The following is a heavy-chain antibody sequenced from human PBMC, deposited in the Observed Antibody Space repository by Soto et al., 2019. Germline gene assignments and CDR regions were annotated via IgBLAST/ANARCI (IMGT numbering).Heavy chain of an antibody. CDR2: IYYSGST. J-gene: IGHJ4*02. V-gene: IGHV4-39*01. D-gene: IGHD3-9*01. CDR1: GGSISSSSYY. CDR3: ARNVLRYFDWFDY. Sequence: PSETLSLTCTVSGGSISSSSYYWVWIRQPPGKGLEWIGSIYYSGSTYYNPSLKSRVTISVDTSKNQFSLKLSSVTAADTAVYYCARNVLRYFDWFDYWGQGTLVTVSS.